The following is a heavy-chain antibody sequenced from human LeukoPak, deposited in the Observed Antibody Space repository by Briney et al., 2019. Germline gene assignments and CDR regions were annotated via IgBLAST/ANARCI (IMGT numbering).Heavy chain of an antibody. CDR2: ISAYNGNT. D-gene: IGHD1-1*01. J-gene: IGHJ5*02. Sequence: ASVKVSCKASGYTFTSYGISWVRQAPGQGLEWMGWISAYNGNTNYAQKLQGRVTMTTYTSTSTAYMELRSLRSEDTAVYYCARDSGKLERLNWFDPWGQGTLVTVSS. V-gene: IGHV1-18*01. CDR3: ARDSGKLERLNWFDP. CDR1: GYTFTSYG.